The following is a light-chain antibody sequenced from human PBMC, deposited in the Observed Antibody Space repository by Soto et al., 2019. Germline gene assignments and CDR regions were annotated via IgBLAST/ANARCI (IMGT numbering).Light chain of an antibody. Sequence: AIRMTQSPSSLSASTGDRVTITCRASQGISSYFAWYQQKPGKAPKLLIYAASTLQSGVPSRFSGRGSGTDFTLTISCLQAEDFATSYCQPYYSYPRFTFGLGSKVYIK. V-gene: IGKV1-8*01. CDR1: QGISSY. CDR2: AAS. CDR3: QPYYSYPRFT. J-gene: IGKJ3*01.